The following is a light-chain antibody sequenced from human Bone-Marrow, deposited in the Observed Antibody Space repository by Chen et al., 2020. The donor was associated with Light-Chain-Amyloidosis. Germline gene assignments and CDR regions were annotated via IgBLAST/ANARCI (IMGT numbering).Light chain of an antibody. CDR1: DLPTKY. Sequence: FELTQHPSVSVSPGLTARTTAPVDDLPTKYAYWYQQKPGQAPVLVIHRATERPSGISERFSGSSSGTTATLTISGVQAEDEADYHCQSADSSGTYEVIFGGGTKLTVL. J-gene: IGLJ2*01. V-gene: IGLV3-25*03. CDR2: RAT. CDR3: QSADSSGTYEVI.